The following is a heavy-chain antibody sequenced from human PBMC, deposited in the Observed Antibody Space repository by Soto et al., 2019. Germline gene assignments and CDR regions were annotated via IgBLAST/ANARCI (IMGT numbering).Heavy chain of an antibody. D-gene: IGHD3-10*01. Sequence: QVQLQESGPGLVKPSETLSLTCTVSGGSMSSYYWSWIRQPPGKGLEWIGYIYYSGSTNYNPSLKSRVTMSVDTPKNQFSLKLSCVTAADTAVYYCARRGYGPGFPYYYGMDVWGQGTTVTVSS. J-gene: IGHJ6*02. CDR1: GGSMSSYY. V-gene: IGHV4-59*01. CDR2: IYYSGST. CDR3: ARRGYGPGFPYYYGMDV.